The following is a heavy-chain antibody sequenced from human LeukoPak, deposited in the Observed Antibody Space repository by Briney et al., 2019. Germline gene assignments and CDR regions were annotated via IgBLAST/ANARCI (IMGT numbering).Heavy chain of an antibody. D-gene: IGHD6-13*01. CDR3: ARDRTAEAGNDYYMGV. V-gene: IGHV3-43*01. CDR2: ITWDGGTT. J-gene: IGHJ6*03. Sequence: GGSLRLSCAASGFTFDDYTMHWVRQPPGKGLEWISLITWDGGTTYYADSVRGRFTISRDNIKNSLFLRMNSLRPEDTALYYCARDRTAEAGNDYYMGVWGNGTTVIVSS. CDR1: GFTFDDYT.